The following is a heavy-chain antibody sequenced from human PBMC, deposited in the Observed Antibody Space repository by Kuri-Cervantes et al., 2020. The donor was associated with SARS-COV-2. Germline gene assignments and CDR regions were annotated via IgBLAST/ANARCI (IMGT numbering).Heavy chain of an antibody. CDR2: INPSGGST. J-gene: IGHJ6*03. D-gene: IGHD1-1*01. CDR3: ARSWGNWRYMDV. V-gene: IGHV1-46*01. CDR1: GYTFTSYY. Sequence: GESLRLSCKASGYTFTSYYMHWVRQAPGQGLEWMGIINPSGGSTSYAQKFQGRVTMTRDTSTSTVYMELSSLRSEDTAVYYCARSWGNWRYMDVWGKGTTVTVSS.